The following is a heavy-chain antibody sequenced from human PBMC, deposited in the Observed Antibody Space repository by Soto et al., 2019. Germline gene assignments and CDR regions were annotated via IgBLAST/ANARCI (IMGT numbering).Heavy chain of an antibody. Sequence: ASVKVSCKASGYTFSSNVIHWVRQAPGQRLEWMGWINAGNGNTKYSQKFQGRVTITRDTSTSTAYMELRSLRSDDTAVYYCARDEFGDPGVYWGQGTLVTVSS. V-gene: IGHV1-3*01. D-gene: IGHD4-17*01. J-gene: IGHJ4*02. CDR2: INAGNGNT. CDR3: ARDEFGDPGVY. CDR1: GYTFSSNV.